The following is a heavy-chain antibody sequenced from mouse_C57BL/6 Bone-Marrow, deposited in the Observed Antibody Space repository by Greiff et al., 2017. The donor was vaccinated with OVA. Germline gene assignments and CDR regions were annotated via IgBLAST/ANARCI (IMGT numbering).Heavy chain of an antibody. CDR1: GYAFTNYL. D-gene: IGHD2-10*01. Sequence: VQLQQSGAELVRPGTSVKVSCMASGYAFTNYLIEWVKQRPGQGLEWIGVINPGSGGTNYNEKFKGKATLTADKSSSTAYMQLSSLTSEDSAVYFCARPSYYGRAMDYWGQGTSVTVSS. CDR3: ARPSYYGRAMDY. V-gene: IGHV1-54*01. J-gene: IGHJ4*01. CDR2: INPGSGGT.